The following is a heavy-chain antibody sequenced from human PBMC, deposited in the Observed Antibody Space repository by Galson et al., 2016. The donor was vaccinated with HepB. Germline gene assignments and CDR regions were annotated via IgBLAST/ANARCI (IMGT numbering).Heavy chain of an antibody. CDR2: IYWDGEK. D-gene: IGHD5-24*01. Sequence: PALVKPTQTLTLTCTLSGFSLRSNDVGVAWTRQAPGKALEWLTIIYWDGEKQHIPSLRGRLTITEDTSKNQVVLTLTNVDSLDTGTYSCARRPGRGDGSAFDLGGRGTLVTVSS. J-gene: IGHJ2*01. V-gene: IGHV2-5*02. CDR3: ARRPGRGDGSAFDL. CDR1: GFSLRSNDVG.